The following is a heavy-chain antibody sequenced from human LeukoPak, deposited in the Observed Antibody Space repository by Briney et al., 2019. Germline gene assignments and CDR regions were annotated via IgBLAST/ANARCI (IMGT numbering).Heavy chain of an antibody. Sequence: GGSLRLSCVASGFTFSSYWMHWVRQAPGKGLVWVSRINSDGSSTSYADSVKGRFTISRDNAKNSLYLQMNSLRAEDTALYYCARVLCSGGSCYPYYYYYYYMDVWGKGTTVTVSS. CDR2: INSDGSST. CDR3: ARVLCSGGSCYPYYYYYYYMDV. CDR1: GFTFSSYW. D-gene: IGHD2-15*01. V-gene: IGHV3-74*01. J-gene: IGHJ6*03.